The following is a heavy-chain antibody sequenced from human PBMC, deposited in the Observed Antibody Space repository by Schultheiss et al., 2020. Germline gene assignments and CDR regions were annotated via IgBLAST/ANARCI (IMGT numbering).Heavy chain of an antibody. CDR2: IGTAGDT. V-gene: IGHV3-13*01. Sequence: LSLTCAASGFTFSSNDMHWVRQATGKGLEWVSVIGTAGDTYCPGSVKGRFTVSREYAKNSLYLQMNSLRAEDTAVYYCARGGWGTVGDYWGQGTLVTVSS. J-gene: IGHJ4*02. CDR3: ARGGWGTVGDY. CDR1: GFTFSSND. D-gene: IGHD1-1*01.